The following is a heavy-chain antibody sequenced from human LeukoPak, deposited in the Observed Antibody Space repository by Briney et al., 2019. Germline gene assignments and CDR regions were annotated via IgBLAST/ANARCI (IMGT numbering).Heavy chain of an antibody. CDR3: AKGDIVVVPSGRYYYYMDV. CDR2: ISGDGGST. V-gene: IGHV3-43*02. CDR1: GFTFDDYA. J-gene: IGHJ6*03. Sequence: GGSLRLSCAASGFTFDDYAMHWVRQAPGKGLEWVSLISGDGGSTYYADSVKGRLTISRDNSKNSLYLQMNSLRTEDTALYYCAKGDIVVVPSGRYYYYMDVWGKGTTVTVSS. D-gene: IGHD2-2*01.